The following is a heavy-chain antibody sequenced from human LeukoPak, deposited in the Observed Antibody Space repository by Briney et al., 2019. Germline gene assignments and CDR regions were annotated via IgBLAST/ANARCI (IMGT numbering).Heavy chain of an antibody. Sequence: GGSLRLSCAASGFTFSSYGIYWVRQAPGKGLQWVAFIRYDGSNKYYADSVKGRFTISRDNSKNTLYLQMNSLRAEDTAVYYCARGPSARFFGVAKGAFDIWGQGTMVTVSS. CDR1: GFTFSSYG. CDR2: IRYDGSNK. CDR3: ARGPSARFFGVAKGAFDI. D-gene: IGHD3-3*01. V-gene: IGHV3-30*02. J-gene: IGHJ3*02.